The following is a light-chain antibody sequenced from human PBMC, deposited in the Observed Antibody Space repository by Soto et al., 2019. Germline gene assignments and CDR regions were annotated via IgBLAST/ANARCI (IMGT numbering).Light chain of an antibody. V-gene: IGKV3-20*01. J-gene: IGKJ4*01. CDR3: QQYATSPLT. CDR2: TAS. Sequence: EIVLTQSPGTLSLSPGERATLSCRASQSVARNYLAWYQQKPGQAPGLLIYTASSRATGIPDRFSGSGSGTAFTLTISRLEPEDFAVYYCQQYATSPLTFGGGTKVEI. CDR1: QSVARNY.